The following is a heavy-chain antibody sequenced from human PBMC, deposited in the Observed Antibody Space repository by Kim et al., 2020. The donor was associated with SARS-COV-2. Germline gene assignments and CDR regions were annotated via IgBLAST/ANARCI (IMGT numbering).Heavy chain of an antibody. V-gene: IGHV4-59*01. Sequence: SETLSLTCTVSGGSISSYYWSWIRQPPGKGLEWIGYIYYSGSTNYNPSLKSRVTISVDTSKNQFSLKLSSVTAADTAVYYCARGRTAGGRAAIPDYWGQG. CDR3: ARGRTAGGRAAIPDY. D-gene: IGHD2-21*02. CDR2: IYYSGST. J-gene: IGHJ4*02. CDR1: GGSISSYY.